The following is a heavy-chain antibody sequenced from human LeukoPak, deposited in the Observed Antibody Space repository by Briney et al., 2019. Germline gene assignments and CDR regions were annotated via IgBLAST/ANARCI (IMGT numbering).Heavy chain of an antibody. J-gene: IGHJ4*02. CDR1: GGSISRYY. Sequence: SETLSLTCTVSGGSISRYYWSWIRQPPGKGLEWIGYIYYSGSTNYNPSLKSRVTISVDTSKNQFSLKLSSVTAADTAVYYCARGMRFGEFFFDYWGQGTLVTVSS. D-gene: IGHD3-10*01. CDR3: ARGMRFGEFFFDY. V-gene: IGHV4-59*01. CDR2: IYYSGST.